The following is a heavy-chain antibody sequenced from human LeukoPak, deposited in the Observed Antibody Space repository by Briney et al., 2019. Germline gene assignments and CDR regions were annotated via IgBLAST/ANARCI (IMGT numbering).Heavy chain of an antibody. CDR2: ISYDGSNK. D-gene: IGHD3-3*01. J-gene: IGHJ6*03. V-gene: IGHV3-30-3*01. CDR3: ARDCITIFGVVINYYYYYYMDV. CDR1: GFTFSSYA. Sequence: QSGRSLRLSCAASGFTFSSYAMHWVRQAPGKGLEWMAVISYDGSNKYYADSVKGRFTISRDNSKNTLYLQMNSLRAEDTAVYYCARDCITIFGVVINYYYYYYMDVWGKGTTVTVSS.